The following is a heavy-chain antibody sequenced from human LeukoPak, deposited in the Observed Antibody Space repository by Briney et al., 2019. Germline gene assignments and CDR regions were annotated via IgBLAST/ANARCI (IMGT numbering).Heavy chain of an antibody. CDR2: INHSGST. CDR1: GESFSGYS. Sequence: SETLSLTCAVYGESFSGYSWSWIRQPPGKGLEWIGEINHSGSTNYNPSLKSRVTISVDTSKNQFSLKLNSVTAADTAVYYCARPRTYCSSTSCHKGSLYYFDYWGQGTLVTASS. CDR3: ARPRTYCSSTSCHKGSLYYFDY. D-gene: IGHD2-2*02. V-gene: IGHV4-34*01. J-gene: IGHJ4*02.